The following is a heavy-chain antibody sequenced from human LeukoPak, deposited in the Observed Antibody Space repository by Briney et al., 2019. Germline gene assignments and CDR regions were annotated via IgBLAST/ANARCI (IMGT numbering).Heavy chain of an antibody. J-gene: IGHJ4*02. CDR3: AKSRGLIAAATY. D-gene: IGHD6-13*01. V-gene: IGHV3-23*01. CDR2: ISGSGGST. Sequence: AGGSLRLSCAASGFTFSSYAMSWVRQAPGKGLEWVSAISGSGGSTYYADSVKGQFTISRDNSKNTLYLQMNSLRAEDTAVYYCAKSRGLIAAATYWGQGTLVTVSS. CDR1: GFTFSSYA.